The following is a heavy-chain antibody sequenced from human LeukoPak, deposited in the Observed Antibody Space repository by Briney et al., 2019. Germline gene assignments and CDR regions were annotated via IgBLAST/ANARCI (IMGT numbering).Heavy chain of an antibody. CDR3: ARGPNYYDSSGYYSDMYYFDY. J-gene: IGHJ4*02. CDR2: IKQDGSEK. D-gene: IGHD3-22*01. Sequence: PGGSLRLSCATPGFTFSSYWMSWVRQAPGKGLEWVANIKQDGSEKYYVDSVKGRFTISRDNAKNSLYLQMNSLRAEDTAVYYCARGPNYYDSSGYYSDMYYFDYWGQGTLVTVSS. V-gene: IGHV3-7*01. CDR1: GFTFSSYW.